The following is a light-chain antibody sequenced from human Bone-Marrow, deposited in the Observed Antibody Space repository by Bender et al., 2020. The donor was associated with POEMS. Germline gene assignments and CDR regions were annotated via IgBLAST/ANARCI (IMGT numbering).Light chain of an antibody. CDR3: SSYTGRLTLV. V-gene: IGLV2-23*02. J-gene: IGLJ3*02. Sequence: QSGLTQPASVSGSPGQSITISCTGTSNDVGGYDYVSWYQQHPGKAPKLIIFEVTKRPSGVSDRFSGSKSDNTASLTISGLQAEDEADYYCSSYTGRLTLVFGGGTKLTVL. CDR2: EVT. CDR1: SNDVGGYDY.